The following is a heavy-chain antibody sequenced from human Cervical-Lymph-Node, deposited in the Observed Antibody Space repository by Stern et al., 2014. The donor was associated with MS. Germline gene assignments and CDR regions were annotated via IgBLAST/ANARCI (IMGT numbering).Heavy chain of an antibody. D-gene: IGHD2-15*01. CDR2: IIPILGLA. CDR1: GGTFSSSYA. J-gene: IGHJ5*02. Sequence: VQLVESGAEVKKPGSPMNVSCKTSGGTFSSSYAITWMRQAPGQRLEWMGRIIPILGLANYAQKFQGRVTITADTSTSTTYMELSSLRSEDTAVYYCARGVVSNRAAATLHNLFDPWGQGTLVTVSS. CDR3: ARGVVSNRAAATLHNLFDP. V-gene: IGHV1-69*09.